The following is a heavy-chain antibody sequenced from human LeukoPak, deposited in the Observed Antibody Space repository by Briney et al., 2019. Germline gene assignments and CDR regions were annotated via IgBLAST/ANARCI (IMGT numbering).Heavy chain of an antibody. J-gene: IGHJ6*03. Sequence: GGSLRLSCAASGFTFSNAWMSWVRQAPGKGLEWVANIKQDRSEKYYVDSVKGRFTISRDNAKNSLYLQMNSLRAEDTAVYYCARVSSKATVRGLITKKNYYYYYMDVWGKGTTVTISS. D-gene: IGHD3-10*01. CDR1: GFTFSNAW. CDR3: ARVSSKATVRGLITKKNYYYYYMDV. CDR2: IKQDRSEK. V-gene: IGHV3-7*01.